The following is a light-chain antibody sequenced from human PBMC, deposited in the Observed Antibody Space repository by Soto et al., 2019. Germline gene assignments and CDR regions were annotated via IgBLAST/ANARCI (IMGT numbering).Light chain of an antibody. J-gene: IGKJ5*01. CDR2: GAS. V-gene: IGKV3-20*01. CDR1: ERLSSVY. Sequence: EIVLTQSPGTLSLSPWERATLSCRASERLSSVYLAWYQQRPGQPPRLLIYGASNRATGIPDRFSGSGSGTDFTLIINRLEPEDVAIYYCQQYGGSPRITFGQGTRLENK. CDR3: QQYGGSPRIT.